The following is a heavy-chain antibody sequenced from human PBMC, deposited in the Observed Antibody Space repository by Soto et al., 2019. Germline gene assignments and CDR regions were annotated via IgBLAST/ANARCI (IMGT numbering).Heavy chain of an antibody. CDR2: IIPIFGTA. CDR1: GGTFSSYA. V-gene: IGHV1-69*13. D-gene: IGHD4-17*01. CDR3: AREVGYGDYVFDY. J-gene: IGHJ4*02. Sequence: ASVKVSCKASGGTFSSYASSWVRQAPGQGLEWMGGIIPIFGTANYAQKFQGRVTITADESTSTAYMELSSLRSEDTAVYYCAREVGYGDYVFDYWGQGTLVTVSS.